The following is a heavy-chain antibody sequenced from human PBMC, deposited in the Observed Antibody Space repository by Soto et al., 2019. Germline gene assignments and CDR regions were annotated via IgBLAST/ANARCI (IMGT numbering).Heavy chain of an antibody. Sequence: QVQLVQSGAEVKKPGASVKVSCNASGYTFTSYDINWVRQATGQGLEWMGWMNPNSGNTGYAEKFQGRVTMTMNNSIITAYMELSSLRSEDTAVYYRAREKTSYGMDVWGQGPTVTVSS. V-gene: IGHV1-8*01. J-gene: IGHJ6*02. CDR1: GYTFTSYD. CDR2: MNPNSGNT. CDR3: AREKTSYGMDV.